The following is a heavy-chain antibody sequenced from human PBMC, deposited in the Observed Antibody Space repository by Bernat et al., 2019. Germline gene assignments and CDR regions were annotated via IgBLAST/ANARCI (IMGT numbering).Heavy chain of an antibody. CDR2: ISAYNGNT. CDR1: GYTFTSYG. J-gene: IGHJ4*02. Sequence: QVQLVQSGAEVKKPGASVKVSCKASGYTFTSYGISWVRQAPGQGLEWMGWISAYNGNTNYAQKLQGRVTMTTDTSTSTAYMELRSLRSDDTAVYYCARVRADGALYDFWSGYYNYFDYWGQGTLVTVSS. CDR3: ARVRADGALYDFWSGYYNYFDY. D-gene: IGHD3-3*01. V-gene: IGHV1-18*01.